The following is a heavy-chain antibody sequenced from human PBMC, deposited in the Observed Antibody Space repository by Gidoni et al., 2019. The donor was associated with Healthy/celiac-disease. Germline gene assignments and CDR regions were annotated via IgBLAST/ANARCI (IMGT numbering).Heavy chain of an antibody. CDR2: ISWNSGSI. Sequence: DVQLVESGGGLVQPGRSLRLSCAASGFTFDDYAMHWVRQAPGKGMEWVSGISWNSGSIGYADSVKGRFTISRDNAKNSLYLQMNSLRAEDTALYYCAKDASAKLRFLEWLPADWGQGTLVTVSS. CDR1: GFTFDDYA. D-gene: IGHD3-3*01. CDR3: AKDASAKLRFLEWLPAD. J-gene: IGHJ4*02. V-gene: IGHV3-9*01.